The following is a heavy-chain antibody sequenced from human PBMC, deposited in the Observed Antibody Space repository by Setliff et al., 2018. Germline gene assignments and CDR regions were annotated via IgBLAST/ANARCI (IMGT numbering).Heavy chain of an antibody. CDR1: GYSIGSAYY. J-gene: IGHJ4*02. Sequence: PSETLSLTCAVSGYSIGSAYYWGWIRQPPGKGLEWIGTVSQSGTSYYNPSLKSRITISVDTSKNQFSLKLSSVTAADTAVYYCVRGRRGGWYINYDYWGQGTLVTVSS. CDR3: VRGRRGGWYINYDY. V-gene: IGHV4-38-2*01. D-gene: IGHD6-19*01. CDR2: VSQSGTS.